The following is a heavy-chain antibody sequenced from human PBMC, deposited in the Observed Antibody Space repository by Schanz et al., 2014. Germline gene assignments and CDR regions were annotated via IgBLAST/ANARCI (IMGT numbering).Heavy chain of an antibody. D-gene: IGHD1-1*01. Sequence: QVQLQESGPGLVKPSGTLSLTCTISRGSIGSTNWWSWLRQSPRKGLEWISDIYETGRTNYNPSLGSRVTGRVTKSTNKSSLKLTAVTAADTAVYYCARLEYTSGWQGFDYWGQGILVTVSP. J-gene: IGHJ4*02. CDR1: RGSIGSTNW. CDR3: ARLEYTSGWQGFDY. V-gene: IGHV4-4*02. CDR2: IYETGRT.